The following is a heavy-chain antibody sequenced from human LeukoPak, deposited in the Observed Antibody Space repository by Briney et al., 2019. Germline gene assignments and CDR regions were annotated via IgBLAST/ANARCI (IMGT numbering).Heavy chain of an antibody. D-gene: IGHD5-24*01. J-gene: IGHJ4*02. Sequence: GGSLRLSCTASGGNFSISYMMWVRQAPGEGLEWVAHIDPDGVDKNYVGSVKDRFIISRDNTKNSLFLQMNSLRDDDTALYYCARGWATIPDWGQGSLVIVSS. CDR3: ARGWATIPD. CDR2: IDPDGVDK. CDR1: GGNFSISY. V-gene: IGHV3-7*01.